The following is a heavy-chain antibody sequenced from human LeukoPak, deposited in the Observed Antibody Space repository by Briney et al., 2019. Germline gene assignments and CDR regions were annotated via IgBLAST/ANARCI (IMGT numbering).Heavy chain of an antibody. Sequence: PGGSLRLSCEASGFTFSDHYMSWIRQAPGKGLEWVSYISSSGSTIYYADSVKGRFTISRDNAKNSLYLQMNSLRAEDTAVYYCARDEVGTQKSSYYYYYYMDVWGKGTTVTVSS. V-gene: IGHV3-11*01. CDR3: ARDEVGTQKSSYYYYYYMDV. CDR1: GFTFSDHY. D-gene: IGHD1-14*01. J-gene: IGHJ6*03. CDR2: ISSSGSTI.